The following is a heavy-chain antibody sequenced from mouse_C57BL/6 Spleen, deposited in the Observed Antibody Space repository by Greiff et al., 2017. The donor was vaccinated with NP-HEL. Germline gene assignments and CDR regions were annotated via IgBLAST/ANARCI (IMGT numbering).Heavy chain of an antibody. CDR1: GFTFSSYA. CDR2: ISSGGDYI. CDR3: TRDNFDY. Sequence: EVQRVESGAGLVKPGGSLKLSCAASGFTFSSYAMSWVRQTPEKRLEWVAYISSGGDYIYYADTVKGRFTISRDNARNTLYMQMSSLKSEDTAMYYCTRDNFDYWGQGTTLTVSS. J-gene: IGHJ2*01. V-gene: IGHV5-9-1*02.